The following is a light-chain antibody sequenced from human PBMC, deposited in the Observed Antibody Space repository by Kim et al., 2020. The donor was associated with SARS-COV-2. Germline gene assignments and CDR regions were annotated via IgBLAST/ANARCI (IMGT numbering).Light chain of an antibody. CDR1: QNINIL. J-gene: IGKJ1*01. Sequence: DIQMTQSPSTLSASVGDRVTITCRASQNINILLAWYQQIPGKAPKLLIHKASSLESGVPLRFSGSGSGTEFTLTISSLQPDDFATYYRQQYSSQWTFGQGTKVDIK. V-gene: IGKV1-5*03. CDR3: QQYSSQWT. CDR2: KAS.